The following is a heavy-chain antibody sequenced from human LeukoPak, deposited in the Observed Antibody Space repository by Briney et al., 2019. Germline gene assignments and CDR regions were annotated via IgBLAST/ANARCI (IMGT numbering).Heavy chain of an antibody. V-gene: IGHV3-30*04. CDR3: ASGQLRYFDWLLRFDY. CDR1: GFTFSSYD. CDR2: IPYDGSNK. Sequence: GRSLRLSCAASGFTFSSYDMHWVRQAPGKGLEWVSVIPYDGSNKYYADSVKGRFTISRDNSKNTLYLQMNSLRAEDTAVYYCASGQLRYFDWLLRFDYWGQGTLVTVSS. D-gene: IGHD3-9*01. J-gene: IGHJ4*02.